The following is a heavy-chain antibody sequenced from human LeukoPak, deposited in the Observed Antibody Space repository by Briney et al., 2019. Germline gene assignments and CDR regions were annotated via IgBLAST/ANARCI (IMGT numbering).Heavy chain of an antibody. J-gene: IGHJ4*02. CDR3: ARTTYYYDSSGYYQIFDY. V-gene: IGHV1-69*13. CDR1: GGTFSSYA. Sequence: SVKVPCKASGGTFSSYAISWVRQAPGQGLEWMGGIIPIFGTANYAQKFQGRVTITADESTSTAYMELSSLRSEDTAVYYCARTTYYYDSSGYYQIFDYWGQGTLVTVSS. CDR2: IIPIFGTA. D-gene: IGHD3-22*01.